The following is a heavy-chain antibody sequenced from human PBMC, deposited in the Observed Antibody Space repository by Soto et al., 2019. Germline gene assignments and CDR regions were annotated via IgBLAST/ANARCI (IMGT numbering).Heavy chain of an antibody. CDR1: GFTFSSYA. D-gene: IGHD4-17*01. CDR3: AKDGSDYGDYFDY. CDR2: ISGSGGST. V-gene: IGHV3-23*01. Sequence: ESLKISCAASGFTFSSYAMSWVRQAPGKGLEWVSAISGSGGSTYYADSVKGRFTISRDNSKNTLYLQMNSLRAEDTAVYYCAKDGSDYGDYFDYWGQGTLVTVSS. J-gene: IGHJ4*02.